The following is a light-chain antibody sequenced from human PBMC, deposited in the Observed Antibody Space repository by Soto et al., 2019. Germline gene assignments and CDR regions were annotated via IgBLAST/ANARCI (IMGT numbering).Light chain of an antibody. Sequence: DIQMTQSPSSLSASVGDRVTITCRASQSITSSLSWYQLKPGKAPQLLIYVASSLQSGVPSRFSGSGSGSDYTLTISSLHLEDFATYYCQQSYNKPYTFGQGTNMEIK. CDR2: VAS. CDR3: QQSYNKPYT. CDR1: QSITSS. J-gene: IGKJ2*01. V-gene: IGKV1-39*01.